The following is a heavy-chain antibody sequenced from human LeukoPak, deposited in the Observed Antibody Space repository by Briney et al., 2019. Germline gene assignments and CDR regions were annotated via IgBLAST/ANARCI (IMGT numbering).Heavy chain of an antibody. D-gene: IGHD1-26*01. J-gene: IGHJ1*01. CDR3: ARRPLSSGIYST. CDR1: VLTLSSYI. Sequence: PGGCLSLSRAASVLTLSSYIMNWVRQAPGRGLEWVSFIRSISNYICYAVSVKGRFTISRDNAKNSLYLQMISLRAEDTAVYYCARRPLSSGIYSTGGEGTLLTVSS. V-gene: IGHV3-21*01. CDR2: IRSISNYI.